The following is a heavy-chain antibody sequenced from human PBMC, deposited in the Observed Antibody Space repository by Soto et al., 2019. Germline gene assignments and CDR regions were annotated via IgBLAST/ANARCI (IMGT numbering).Heavy chain of an antibody. V-gene: IGHV6-1*01. CDR2: TYYRSKWYN. D-gene: IGHD6-19*01. J-gene: IGHJ5*02. CDR3: ARDRVAVADGWFDP. Sequence: VDSVSSNSAAWNWIRQSPSRGLEWLGRTYYRSKWYNDYAVSVKSRITINPDTSKNQFSLQLNSVTPEDTAVYYCARDRVAVADGWFDPWGQGTLVTVSS. CDR1: VDSVSSNSAA.